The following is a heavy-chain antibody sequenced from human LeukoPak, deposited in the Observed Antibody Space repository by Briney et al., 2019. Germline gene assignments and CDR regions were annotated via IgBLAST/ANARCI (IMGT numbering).Heavy chain of an antibody. CDR2: INHSGST. J-gene: IGHJ3*02. V-gene: IGHV4-34*01. CDR1: GGSFSGYY. D-gene: IGHD3-3*01. Sequence: SETLSLTCAVYGGSFSGYYWSWIRQPPGKGLEWIGEINHSGSTNYNPSLKSRVTISVDTSKNQFSLKLSSVTAADTAVYYCARDEDIYDFWSGPHRNDAFDIWGQGTMVTVSS. CDR3: ARDEDIYDFWSGPHRNDAFDI.